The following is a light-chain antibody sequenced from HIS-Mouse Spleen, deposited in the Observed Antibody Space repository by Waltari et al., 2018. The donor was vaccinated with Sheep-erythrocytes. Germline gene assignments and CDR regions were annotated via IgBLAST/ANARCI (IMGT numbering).Light chain of an antibody. J-gene: IGKJ2*01. CDR2: DAS. CDR1: QGISSA. Sequence: AIQLTQPPSSLSASVGDRVTITCRASQGISSALAWYQQKPGKAPKLLIYDASSLESGVPSRFSGSGSGTDFTLNISSLQPEDFATYYCQQFNSYLYTFGQGTKLEIK. V-gene: IGKV1-13*02. CDR3: QQFNSYLYT.